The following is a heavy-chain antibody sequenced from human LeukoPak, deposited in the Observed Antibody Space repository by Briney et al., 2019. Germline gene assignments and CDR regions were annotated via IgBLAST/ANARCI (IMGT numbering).Heavy chain of an antibody. V-gene: IGHV3-21*04. CDR1: GFTFSSYS. CDR3: AKLGGPGATSHFDY. CDR2: ISSSSSYI. Sequence: GGSLRLSCAASGFTFSSYSMNWVRQAPGKGLEWVSSISSSSSYIYYADSVKGRFTISRDNAKNSLYLQMNSLRAEDTAVYYCAKLGGPGATSHFDYWGQGTLVTVSS. J-gene: IGHJ4*02. D-gene: IGHD1-26*01.